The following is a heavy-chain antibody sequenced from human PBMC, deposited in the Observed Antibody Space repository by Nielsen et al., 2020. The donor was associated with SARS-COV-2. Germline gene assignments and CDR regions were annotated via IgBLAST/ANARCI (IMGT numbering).Heavy chain of an antibody. D-gene: IGHD6-6*01. CDR3: AKDMWARDGMDV. CDR1: GFTFDDYA. V-gene: IGHV3-9*01. Sequence: GGSLRLSCAASGFTFDDYAMHWVRQAPGEGLEWVSGISWNSGSIGYADSVKGRFTISRDNAKNSLYLQMNSLRAEDTALYYCAKDMWARDGMDVWGQGTTVTVSS. J-gene: IGHJ6*02. CDR2: ISWNSGSI.